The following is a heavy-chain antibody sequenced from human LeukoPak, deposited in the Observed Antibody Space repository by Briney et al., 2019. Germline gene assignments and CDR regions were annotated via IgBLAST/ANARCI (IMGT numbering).Heavy chain of an antibody. Sequence: PGGSLRLSCAASGFTVSSNYMSWVRQAPGKGLEWVSVIYSGGSTYYADSVKGRFTISRDNSKNTLYLRMNSLRAEDTAVYYCAREKSSSWYYFDYWGQGTLVTVSS. CDR3: AREKSSSWYYFDY. CDR1: GFTVSSNY. J-gene: IGHJ4*02. D-gene: IGHD6-13*01. CDR2: IYSGGST. V-gene: IGHV3-66*01.